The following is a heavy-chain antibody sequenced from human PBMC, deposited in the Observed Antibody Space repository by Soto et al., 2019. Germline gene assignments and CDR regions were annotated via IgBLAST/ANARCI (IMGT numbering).Heavy chain of an antibody. V-gene: IGHV3-15*01. CDR3: ARLYCTTATCNVNTFDV. D-gene: IGHD2-8*01. J-gene: IGHJ3*01. CDR2: VSSEADGGAA. CDR1: VFIFSDPW. Sequence: EVQLVESGGGLVKPGGSLRLSCAGSVFIFSDPWMSWVRQAPGKGLEWVGRVSSEADGGAAEYAAPVQGRFTISRDDSQNRVYLQMNSLQIEDTAMYYCARLYCTTATCNVNTFDVWGQGTKVTVSS.